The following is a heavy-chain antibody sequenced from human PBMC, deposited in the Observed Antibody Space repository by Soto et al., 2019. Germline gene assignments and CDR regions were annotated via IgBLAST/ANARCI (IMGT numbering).Heavy chain of an antibody. D-gene: IGHD3-16*01. Sequence: GGSLRLSCAASGFTFSTYAMHWVRQAPGKGLEWVALMWYDESKKYYGDSVRGRFTISRDNSWDTLYLQMNSLRSEDTAVYYCARGARDFDYWGQGTLVTVSS. V-gene: IGHV3-33*08. CDR2: MWYDESKK. J-gene: IGHJ4*02. CDR3: ARGARDFDY. CDR1: GFTFSTYA.